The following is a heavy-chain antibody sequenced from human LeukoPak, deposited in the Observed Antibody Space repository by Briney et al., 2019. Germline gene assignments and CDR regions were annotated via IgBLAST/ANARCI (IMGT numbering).Heavy chain of an antibody. Sequence: GGSLRLSCAASGFTFSSYAMHWVRQAPGKGLEWVAVISYDGSNKYYADSVKGRFTISRDNSKNTLYLQMNSLRAEDTAVYYCARGPLIAVAGPLDHWGQGTLVTVSS. D-gene: IGHD6-19*01. CDR1: GFTFSSYA. CDR2: ISYDGSNK. J-gene: IGHJ4*02. CDR3: ARGPLIAVAGPLDH. V-gene: IGHV3-30*04.